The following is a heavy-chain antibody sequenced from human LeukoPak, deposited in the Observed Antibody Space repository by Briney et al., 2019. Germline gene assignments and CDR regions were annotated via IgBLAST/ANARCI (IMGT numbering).Heavy chain of an antibody. CDR2: IYYSGST. V-gene: IGHV4-31*03. J-gene: IGHJ3*02. Sequence: PSETLSLTCTVSGGSISSGGYYWSWIRQHPGKGLEWIGYIYYSGSTYYNPSLKSRVTISVDTSKNQFSLKLSSVTAADTAVYYCGSHPGGIVGGKNNFDIWGQGTMVTVSS. D-gene: IGHD1-26*01. CDR1: GGSISSGGYY. CDR3: GSHPGGIVGGKNNFDI.